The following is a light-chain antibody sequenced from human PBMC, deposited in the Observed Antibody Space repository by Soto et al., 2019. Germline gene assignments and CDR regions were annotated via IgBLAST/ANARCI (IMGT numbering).Light chain of an antibody. V-gene: IGKV3-11*01. Sequence: EIVLTQSPATLSLSPGERATLSCRASQSVSSYLAWYQQKPGQAPRLLIYDVSTRATGIPARFSGSGSGTDFTLTISSLEPADFAVYYCQQRSNWPPLTFGGGTKVEIK. J-gene: IGKJ4*01. CDR2: DVS. CDR3: QQRSNWPPLT. CDR1: QSVSSY.